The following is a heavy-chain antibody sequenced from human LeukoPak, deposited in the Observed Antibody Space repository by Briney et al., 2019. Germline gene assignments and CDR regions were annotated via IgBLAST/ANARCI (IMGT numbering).Heavy chain of an antibody. CDR3: AREADYGDYKYYFDY. CDR1: GGSISSSY. V-gene: IGHV4-59*12. D-gene: IGHD4-17*01. J-gene: IGHJ4*02. Sequence: SETLSLTCTVSGGSISSSYWSWIRQPPGKGLEWIGYIYYSGSTNYNPSLKSRVTISVDTSKNQFSLKLSSVTAADTAVYYCAREADYGDYKYYFDYWGQGTLVTVSS. CDR2: IYYSGST.